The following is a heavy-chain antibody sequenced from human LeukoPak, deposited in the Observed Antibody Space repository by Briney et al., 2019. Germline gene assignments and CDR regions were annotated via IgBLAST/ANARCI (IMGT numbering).Heavy chain of an antibody. J-gene: IGHJ6*03. Sequence: ASVKVSCKVSGYTPTELSMHWVRQAPGKGLEWMGGFDPEDGETIYAQKFQGRVTMTEDTSTDTAYMELSSLRSEDTAVYYCATGTKYYDFWSGYYRFRTDGRGYYYMDVWGKGTTVTVSS. D-gene: IGHD3-3*01. V-gene: IGHV1-24*01. CDR3: ATGTKYYDFWSGYYRFRTDGRGYYYMDV. CDR1: GYTPTELS. CDR2: FDPEDGET.